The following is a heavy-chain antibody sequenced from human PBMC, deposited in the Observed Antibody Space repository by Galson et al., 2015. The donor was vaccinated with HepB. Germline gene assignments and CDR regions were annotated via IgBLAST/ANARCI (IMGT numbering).Heavy chain of an antibody. V-gene: IGHV3-7*03. CDR3: ARDQVRGVIINYYGMDV. D-gene: IGHD3-10*01. Sequence: SLRLSCAASGFTFSSYWMSWVRQAPGKGLEWVANIKQDGSEKYYVDSVKGRFTISRDNAKNSLYLQMNSLRAEDTAVCYCARDQVRGVIINYYGMDVWGQGTTVTVSS. CDR1: GFTFSSYW. J-gene: IGHJ6*02. CDR2: IKQDGSEK.